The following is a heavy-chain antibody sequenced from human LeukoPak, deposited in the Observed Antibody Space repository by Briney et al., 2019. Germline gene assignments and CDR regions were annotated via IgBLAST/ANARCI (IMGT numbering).Heavy chain of an antibody. Sequence: GESLKISFKGSGXSFTTNCISWVRQMSGKGLEWMGNIDPDDSYINYSPSFQGHVTLSSDKSITTAYLQWSSLKASDTAIYYCARRWRDGSLDYWGQGTLVTVSS. J-gene: IGHJ4*02. CDR1: GXSFTTNC. D-gene: IGHD5-24*01. CDR2: IDPDDSYI. CDR3: ARRWRDGSLDY. V-gene: IGHV5-10-1*01.